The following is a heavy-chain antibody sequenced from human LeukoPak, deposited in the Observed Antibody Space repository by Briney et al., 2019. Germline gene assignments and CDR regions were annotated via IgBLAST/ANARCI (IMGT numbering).Heavy chain of an antibody. Sequence: GASVKVSCKASGYTFTGYYMHWVRQAPGQGLEWMGRINPNSGGTNYAQKFQGGVTMTRDTYISTAYMELSRLKSDDTAVYYCARDPPYYSSGWYHNNWFDPWGQGTLVTVSS. CDR1: GYTFTGYY. CDR2: INPNSGGT. D-gene: IGHD6-19*01. J-gene: IGHJ5*02. CDR3: ARDPPYYSSGWYHNNWFDP. V-gene: IGHV1-2*06.